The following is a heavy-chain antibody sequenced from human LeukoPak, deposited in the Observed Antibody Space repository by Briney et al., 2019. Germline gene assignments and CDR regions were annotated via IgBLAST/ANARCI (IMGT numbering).Heavy chain of an antibody. J-gene: IGHJ6*03. CDR2: IIPIFGTA. Sequence: SVKVSCKASGGTFSSYAISWVRQAPRPPLEWVGVIIPIFGTATYAQKSQGRVTITTDESTSTAYMELSSLRSEDTAVYDCARGRTYQDYYYYMDVWGKGTTVTVSS. V-gene: IGHV1-69*05. D-gene: IGHD3-16*02. CDR1: GGTFSSYA. CDR3: ARGRTYQDYYYYMDV.